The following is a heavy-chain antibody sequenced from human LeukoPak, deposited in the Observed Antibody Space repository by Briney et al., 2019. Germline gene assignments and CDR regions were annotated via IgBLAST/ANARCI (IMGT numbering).Heavy chain of an antibody. CDR3: ASGVYYGSSLDY. CDR2: ISYDGSNK. Sequence: PGGSLRLSCAASGFTFSSYAMHWVRQAPGKGLEWVAVISYDGSNKYYADSVKGRFTISRDNSKNTLYLQMNSLRAEDTAVYYCASGVYYGSSLDYWGQGTLVTVSS. J-gene: IGHJ4*02. D-gene: IGHD3-10*01. V-gene: IGHV3-30-3*01. CDR1: GFTFSSYA.